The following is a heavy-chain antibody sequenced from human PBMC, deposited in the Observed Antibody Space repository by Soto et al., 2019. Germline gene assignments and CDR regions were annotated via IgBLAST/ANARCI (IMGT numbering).Heavy chain of an antibody. V-gene: IGHV1-8*01. CDR1: RYTFTSYD. CDR2: MNPNSGNT. Sequence: QVQLVQSWAEVKKPGASVKVSCKASRYTFTSYDINWVRQATGQGLEWMGWMNPNSGNTGYAQKFQGRVTMTRNTSISTAYMALSSLRSEDTAVYYCARERTGTTSMDVWGQGTTVTVSS. J-gene: IGHJ6*02. CDR3: ARERTGTTSMDV. D-gene: IGHD1-1*01.